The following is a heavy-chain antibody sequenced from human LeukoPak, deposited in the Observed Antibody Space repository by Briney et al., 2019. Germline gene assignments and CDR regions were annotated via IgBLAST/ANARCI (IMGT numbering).Heavy chain of an antibody. CDR3: ARDPHALDY. CDR1: VFSFSTYS. J-gene: IGHJ4*02. V-gene: IGHV3-48*02. Sequence: GGSLRLSCATSVFSFSTYSMNWVRQARGKGLEWVSYIHSGGTTIYYADSVKGRFTISRDNAKNSLYLQMNSLRDEDTAVYHCARDPHALDYWGQGTLVTVSS. CDR2: IHSGGTTI.